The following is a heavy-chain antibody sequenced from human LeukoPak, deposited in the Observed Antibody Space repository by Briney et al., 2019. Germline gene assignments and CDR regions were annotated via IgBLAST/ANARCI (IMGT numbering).Heavy chain of an antibody. Sequence: SETLSLTCTVSGGSISSSSYYWGWIRQPPAKGLEWMGYFSYSGSTGYNPSLKSRVTMSVDTSKNQFSLRLISVAAADTAVYYCARMYSGTSYYFDFWGQGTLVTVSS. CDR3: ARMYSGTSYYFDF. J-gene: IGHJ4*02. D-gene: IGHD1-26*01. CDR2: FSYSGST. V-gene: IGHV4-61*05. CDR1: GGSISSSSYY.